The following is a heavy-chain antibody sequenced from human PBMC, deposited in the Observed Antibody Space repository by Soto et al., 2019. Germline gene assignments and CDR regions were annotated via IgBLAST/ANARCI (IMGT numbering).Heavy chain of an antibody. CDR1: GGSISIPNW. V-gene: IGHV4-4*02. D-gene: IGHD2-8*01. CDR3: AREQICNVVKCSNWFDP. Sequence: PSETLSVSCVVSGGSISIPNWWICTRQFPVKGLEWIGEIFHTGSVNYNPSLKSRVTLSLDKSKNQFSLKLTSVTAADTAVYFCAREQICNVVKCSNWFDPWGQGTLVTVSS. J-gene: IGHJ5*02. CDR2: IFHTGSV.